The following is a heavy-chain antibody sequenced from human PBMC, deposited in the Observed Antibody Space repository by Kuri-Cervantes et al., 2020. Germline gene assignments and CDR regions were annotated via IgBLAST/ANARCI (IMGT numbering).Heavy chain of an antibody. CDR1: GGSFSGNY. CDR2: IKHSGST. Sequence: GSLRLSCAVYGGSFSGNYWTWIRQPPGKGLEWIGEIKHSGSTNYNPSLKSRVTISVDTSKNQFSLKLSSVTAADTAVYYCARVIDYGSGSYWDYWGQGTLVTVSS. J-gene: IGHJ4*02. CDR3: ARVIDYGSGSYWDY. D-gene: IGHD3-10*01. V-gene: IGHV4-34*01.